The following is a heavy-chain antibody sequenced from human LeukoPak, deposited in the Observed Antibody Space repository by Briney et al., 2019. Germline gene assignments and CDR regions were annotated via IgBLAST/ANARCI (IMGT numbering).Heavy chain of an antibody. CDR2: IYSGST. Sequence: SETLSLTCTVSGGSISSSSYYWGWIRQPPGKGLEWIGSIYSGSTYYNPSLKSRVTISVDTSKNQFSLKLSSVTAADTAVYYCARNKYYYDSSGYYFDYWGQGTLVTVSS. J-gene: IGHJ4*02. CDR1: GGSISSSSYY. D-gene: IGHD3-22*01. V-gene: IGHV4-39*01. CDR3: ARNKYYYDSSGYYFDY.